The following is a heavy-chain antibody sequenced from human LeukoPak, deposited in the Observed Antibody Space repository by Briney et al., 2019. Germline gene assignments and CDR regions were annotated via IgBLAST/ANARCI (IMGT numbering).Heavy chain of an antibody. CDR3: ARGNGYPFDY. V-gene: IGHV6-1*01. CDR2: TYYRSKRCN. D-gene: IGHD3-16*01. CDR1: GDSLSSNSAT. Sequence: SQTLSLTCAISGDSLSSNSATWNWVRQSPSRGLEWLGRTYYRSKRCNDYAVSVKGRVTINPDASKKQFSLQLNSVTPEDTAMYYCARGNGYPFDYWGQGTLVTVSS. J-gene: IGHJ4*02.